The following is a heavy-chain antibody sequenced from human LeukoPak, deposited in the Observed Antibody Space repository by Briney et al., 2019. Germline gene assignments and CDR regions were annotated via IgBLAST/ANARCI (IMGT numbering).Heavy chain of an antibody. Sequence: ASVKVSCKAFGYTFTGYYMHWVRQAPGQGLEWMGWINPNSGGTNYAQKFQGRVTMTRDTSISTAYMELSRLRSDDTAVYYCAREKGYSSGWYGYWGQGTLVTVSS. V-gene: IGHV1-2*02. D-gene: IGHD6-19*01. CDR2: INPNSGGT. CDR3: AREKGYSSGWYGY. CDR1: GYTFTGYY. J-gene: IGHJ4*02.